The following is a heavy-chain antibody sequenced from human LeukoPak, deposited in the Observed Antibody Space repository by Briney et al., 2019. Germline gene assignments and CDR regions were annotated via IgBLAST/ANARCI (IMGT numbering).Heavy chain of an antibody. Sequence: QTGGSLRLSCSASGFTFSGYGMHWVRQAPGKGLEHVSAISSNGGSTYYADSVKGRLTISRDNSKSTLFLQMTSLRAEDTAVYYCVKDRANFHYGMDVWGQGTTVTVSS. D-gene: IGHD1-7*01. CDR2: ISSNGGST. CDR1: GFTFSGYG. J-gene: IGHJ6*02. V-gene: IGHV3-64D*09. CDR3: VKDRANFHYGMDV.